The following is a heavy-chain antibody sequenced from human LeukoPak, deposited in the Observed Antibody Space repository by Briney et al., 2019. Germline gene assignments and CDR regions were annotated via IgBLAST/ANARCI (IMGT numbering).Heavy chain of an antibody. Sequence: GGSLRLSCAASGFTFSSYWMSWVRQAPGKGLEGVANIKQDGSEKYYVDSVKGRFTISRDNAKNSLYLQMNSLRAEDTAVYSCAREPYYDFWSGYYRAFDYWGQGTLVTVSS. J-gene: IGHJ4*02. CDR3: AREPYYDFWSGYYRAFDY. CDR2: IKQDGSEK. V-gene: IGHV3-7*01. D-gene: IGHD3-3*01. CDR1: GFTFSSYW.